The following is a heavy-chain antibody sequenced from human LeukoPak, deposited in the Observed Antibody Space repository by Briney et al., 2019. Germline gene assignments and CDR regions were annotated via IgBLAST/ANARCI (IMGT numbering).Heavy chain of an antibody. CDR3: ASSHCSGGSCYSEHTNFDY. CDR1: GFTFSSYA. CDR2: VSGGGGST. Sequence: GGSLRLSCAASGFTFSSYAMSWVRQAPGRGLEWVSGVSGGGGSTYYADSVKGRFTISRDNSKNSLYLQMNSLRAEDTAVYYCASSHCSGGSCYSEHTNFDYWGQGTLVTVSS. J-gene: IGHJ4*02. V-gene: IGHV3-23*01. D-gene: IGHD2-15*01.